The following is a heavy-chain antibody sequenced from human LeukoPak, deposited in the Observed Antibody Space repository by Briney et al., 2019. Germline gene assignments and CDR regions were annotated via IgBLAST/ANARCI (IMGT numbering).Heavy chain of an antibody. CDR2: INPDGSQK. V-gene: IGHV3-7*01. Sequence: GGSLTLSCEASGFTFSGNWMSWVRQAPGKGLEWVASINPDGSQKLYVDSVKGRFPISRDNTKSSLYLQMNSRGAEDTAMYYCAKLLGTVTTYDSWGQGTRVTVSS. D-gene: IGHD2/OR15-2a*01. CDR1: GFTFSGNW. CDR3: AKLLGTVTTYDS. J-gene: IGHJ4*02.